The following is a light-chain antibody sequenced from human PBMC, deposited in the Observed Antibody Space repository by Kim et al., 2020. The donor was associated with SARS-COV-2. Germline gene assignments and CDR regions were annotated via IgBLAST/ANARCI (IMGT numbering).Light chain of an antibody. CDR3: QVWDSSSDHRV. J-gene: IGLJ3*02. Sequence: APGKTARITCGGNNIGSKSVHWYQQKPRQAPVLVIYYDSDRPSGIPERFSGSNSGNTATLTISRVEAGDEADYYCQVWDSSSDHRVFGGGTQLTVL. V-gene: IGLV3-21*04. CDR2: YDS. CDR1: NIGSKS.